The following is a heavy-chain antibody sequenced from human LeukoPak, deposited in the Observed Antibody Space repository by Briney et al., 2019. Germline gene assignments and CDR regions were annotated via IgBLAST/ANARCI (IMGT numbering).Heavy chain of an antibody. D-gene: IGHD5-18*01. V-gene: IGHV4-38-2*02. CDR2: IYHSGST. CDR1: GYSISSGYY. J-gene: IGHJ4*02. Sequence: SETLSLTCTVSGYSISSGYYWGWIRQPPGKGLEWIGSIYHSGSTYYNPSLKSRVTISVDTSKNQFSLKLSSVTAADTAVYYCASLATVATARDWGQGTLVTVSS. CDR3: ASLATVATARD.